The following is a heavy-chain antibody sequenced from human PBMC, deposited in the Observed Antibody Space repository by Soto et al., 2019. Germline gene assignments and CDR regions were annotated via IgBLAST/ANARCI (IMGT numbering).Heavy chain of an antibody. CDR2: LTVTGDSA. CDR1: GFRLSDSA. V-gene: IGHV3-23*01. J-gene: IGHJ6*03. Sequence: EVQLLESGGGLVQPGGSLRLSCAASGFRLSDSAVSWVRQAPGKGLEWVSSLTVTGDSAFYSDSVKGRFTISRDTSTSTLYLQMNSLRAEDTAVYYCAKNGCSYPACYPYYYYVDVWGRGTTVTVSS. D-gene: IGHD2-15*01. CDR3: AKNGCSYPACYPYYYYVDV.